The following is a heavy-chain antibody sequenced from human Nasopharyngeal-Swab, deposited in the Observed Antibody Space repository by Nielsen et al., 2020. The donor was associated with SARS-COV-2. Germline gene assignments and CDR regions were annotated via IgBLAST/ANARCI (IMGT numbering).Heavy chain of an antibody. CDR1: GFTFSDYY. D-gene: IGHD6-13*01. Sequence: GGSLRLSCAASGFTFSDYYMSWIRQAPGKGLEWISFTSGSGNTKYYADSVKGRFTISRDNAKNSLYLQMNSLRADDTAVYYCARPRLPAGGHEAADYWGQGTLVTVS. J-gene: IGHJ4*02. CDR2: TSGSGNTK. CDR3: ARPRLPAGGHEAADY. V-gene: IGHV3-11*04.